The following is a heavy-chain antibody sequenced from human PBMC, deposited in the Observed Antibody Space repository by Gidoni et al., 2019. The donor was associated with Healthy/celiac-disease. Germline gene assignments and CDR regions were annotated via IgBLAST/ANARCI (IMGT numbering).Heavy chain of an antibody. D-gene: IGHD6-13*01. J-gene: IGHJ4*02. CDR3: ARDQGIAAAGTSLFDY. Sequence: QVQLVESWVGLVQPGGSLRLSCAAPGFTFIAYGMPWVRQAPGKGLEWVAVIWYDGSNKYYADSVKGRFTISRDNSKNTLYLQMNSLRAEDTAVYYCARDQGIAAAGTSLFDYWGQGTLVTVSS. CDR1: GFTFIAYG. CDR2: IWYDGSNK. V-gene: IGHV3-33*01.